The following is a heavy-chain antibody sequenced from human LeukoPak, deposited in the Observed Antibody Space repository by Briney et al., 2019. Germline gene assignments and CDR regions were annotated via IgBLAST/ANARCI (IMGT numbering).Heavy chain of an antibody. V-gene: IGHV3-7*01. Sequence: GGSLRLSCAASGFTFSSHWMSWVRQAPGKGLEWVANIKQDGSEKFYVDSVKGRFTISRDNSKNTLYLQMNSLRAEDTAVYYCARDPLGYYYYYMDVWGKGTTVTVSS. D-gene: IGHD7-27*01. CDR1: GFTFSSHW. CDR3: ARDPLGYYYYYMDV. J-gene: IGHJ6*03. CDR2: IKQDGSEK.